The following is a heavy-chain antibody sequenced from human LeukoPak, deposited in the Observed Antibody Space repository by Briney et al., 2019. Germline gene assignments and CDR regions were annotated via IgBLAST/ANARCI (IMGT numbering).Heavy chain of an antibody. CDR3: ARHTGSYHYGMDV. CDR2: IYPGDSYT. Sequence: GESLKISWKGLGYRFTMYWIGWVRQMPGKGLEWMAIIYPGDSYTRYSPSFQGQVTIAADKSTSTAYVQWDSLKASDTAMYYCARHTGSYHYGMDVWGPGTTVTVSS. D-gene: IGHD3-10*01. J-gene: IGHJ6*01. V-gene: IGHV5-51*01. CDR1: GYRFTMYW.